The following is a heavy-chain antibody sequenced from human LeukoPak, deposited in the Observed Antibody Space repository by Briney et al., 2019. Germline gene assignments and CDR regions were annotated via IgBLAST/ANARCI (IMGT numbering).Heavy chain of an antibody. V-gene: IGHV4-34*01. CDR1: GASISNYY. D-gene: IGHD2-15*01. CDR3: ARAVLSYCRGGSCPYFDY. CDR2: ITHSGST. J-gene: IGHJ4*01. Sequence: SETLSLTCTVSGASISNYYWSWIRQPPGKGLEWIGEITHSGSTNYNPSLKSRVTISVDASKNQFSLKLSSLTAADTAVYYCARAVLSYCRGGSCPYFDYWGQGTLVTVSS.